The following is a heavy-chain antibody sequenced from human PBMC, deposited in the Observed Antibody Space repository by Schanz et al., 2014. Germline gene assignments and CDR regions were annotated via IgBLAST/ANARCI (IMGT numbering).Heavy chain of an antibody. CDR3: ASPSGYSDYGTYFDF. V-gene: IGHV3-30*19. D-gene: IGHD5-12*01. Sequence: QVQLVESGGGVVQPGRSLRLSCAASGFAFSVYGMHWVRQAPGKGPEWVAVISYDGSNKYYADSVKGRFTISRDNSKNTLYLQMNSLRADDTAVYFCASPSGYSDYGTYFDFWGQGTLVTVSS. CDR1: GFAFSVYG. J-gene: IGHJ4*02. CDR2: ISYDGSNK.